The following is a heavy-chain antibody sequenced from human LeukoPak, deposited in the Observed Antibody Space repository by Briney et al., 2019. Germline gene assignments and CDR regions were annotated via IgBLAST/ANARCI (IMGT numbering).Heavy chain of an antibody. CDR3: ARHPPYYYDSSGYYARRGRFDP. Sequence: SETLSLTCTVSGGSISSGSFYWSWIRQPAGKGLEWIGRIYTSGSTKYNPSLKSRVTISVDTSKNQFSLKLSSVTAADTAVYYCARHPPYYYDSSGYYARRGRFDPWGQGTLVTVSS. J-gene: IGHJ5*02. CDR2: IYTSGST. D-gene: IGHD3-22*01. CDR1: GGSISSGSFY. V-gene: IGHV4-61*02.